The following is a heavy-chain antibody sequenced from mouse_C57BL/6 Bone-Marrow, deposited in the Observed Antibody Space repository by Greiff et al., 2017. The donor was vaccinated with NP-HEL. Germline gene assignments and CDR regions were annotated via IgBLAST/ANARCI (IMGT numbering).Heavy chain of an antibody. CDR3: TTHYYYGSSPYWYFDV. CDR1: GFNIKDDY. Sequence: EVKLQESGAELVRPGASVKLSCTASGFNIKDDYMHWVKQRPEQGLEWIGWIDPENGDTEYASKFQGKATITADTSSNTAYLQLSSLTSEDTAVYYCTTHYYYGSSPYWYFDVWGTGTTVTVSS. CDR2: IDPENGDT. V-gene: IGHV14-4*01. D-gene: IGHD1-1*01. J-gene: IGHJ1*03.